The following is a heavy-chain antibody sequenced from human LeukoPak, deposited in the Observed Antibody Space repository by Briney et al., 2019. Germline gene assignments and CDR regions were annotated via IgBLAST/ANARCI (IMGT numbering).Heavy chain of an antibody. J-gene: IGHJ5*02. CDR1: GFTFTHYA. CDR2: IKSKTDGGTT. Sequence: DPGGSLRLSCAASGFTFTHYAMSWVRQAPGKGLEWVGRIKSKTDGGTTDYAAPVKGRFTISRDDSKNTLYLQMNSLKTEDTAVYYCTTPYYYGPGTHYEFDPWGQGTLVTVSS. V-gene: IGHV3-15*01. CDR3: TTPYYYGPGTHYEFDP. D-gene: IGHD3-10*01.